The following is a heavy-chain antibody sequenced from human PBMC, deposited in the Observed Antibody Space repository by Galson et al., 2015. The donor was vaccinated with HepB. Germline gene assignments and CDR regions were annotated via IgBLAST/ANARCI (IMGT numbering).Heavy chain of an antibody. D-gene: IGHD3-10*01. CDR2: ISSSGSTI. CDR3: ARDIWFGELLDRVDY. J-gene: IGHJ4*02. Sequence: SLRLSCAASGFTFSDYYMSWIRQAPGKGLEWVSYISSSGSTIYYADSVKGRFTISRDNAKNSLYLQMNSLRAEDTAVYYCARDIWFGELLDRVDYWGQGTLVTVSS. CDR1: GFTFSDYY. V-gene: IGHV3-11*01.